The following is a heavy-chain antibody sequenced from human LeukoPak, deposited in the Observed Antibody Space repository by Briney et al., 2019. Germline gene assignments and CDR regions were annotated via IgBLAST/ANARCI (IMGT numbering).Heavy chain of an antibody. CDR3: AREGGSYYPHYYFHY. V-gene: IGHV4-61*01. CDR1: GYSISSGYY. J-gene: IGHJ4*02. Sequence: SETLSLTCTVSGYSISSGYYWGWIRQPPGKGLEWIGYIYYSGSTNYNPSLKSRVTMSVDTSKNQFSLKLSSVTAADTAVYYCAREGGSYYPHYYFHYWGQGTLVTVSS. CDR2: IYYSGST. D-gene: IGHD1-26*01.